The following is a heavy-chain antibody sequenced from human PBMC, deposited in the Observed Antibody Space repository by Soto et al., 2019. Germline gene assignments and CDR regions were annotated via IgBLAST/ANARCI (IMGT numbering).Heavy chain of an antibody. D-gene: IGHD6-13*01. CDR1: GFTFSSYA. J-gene: IGHJ5*02. Sequence: PGGSLRLSCAASGFTFSSYAMSWVRQAPGKGLEWVSAISGSGGSTYYADSVKGRFTISRDNSKNTLYLQMNSLRAEDTAVYHCAKDPQQLLPNNWFDPWGQGTLVTVSS. V-gene: IGHV3-23*01. CDR2: ISGSGGST. CDR3: AKDPQQLLPNNWFDP.